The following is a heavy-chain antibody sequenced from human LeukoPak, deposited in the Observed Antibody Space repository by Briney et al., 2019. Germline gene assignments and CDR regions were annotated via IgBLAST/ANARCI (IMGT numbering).Heavy chain of an antibody. CDR3: LVTTRSRGFDY. CDR1: GFTFSSYW. J-gene: IGHJ4*02. V-gene: IGHV3-7*01. CDR2: IRQDGSVQ. Sequence: GGSLRLSCAASGFTFSSYWMSWVRQAPGKGLEWVANIRQDGSVQNYVDSVKGRFTISRDNTKNSVYLQMNSLRAEDTAVYYCLVTTRSRGFDYWGQGTLVTVSS. D-gene: IGHD1/OR15-1a*01.